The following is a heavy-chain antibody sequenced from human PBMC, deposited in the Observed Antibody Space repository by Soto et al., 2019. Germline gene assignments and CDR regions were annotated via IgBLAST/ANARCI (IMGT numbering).Heavy chain of an antibody. CDR2: IKQDGSEK. J-gene: IGHJ4*02. D-gene: IGHD3-10*01. V-gene: IGHV3-7*03. Sequence: GGSLRLSCAASGFTFSSYWMSWVRQAPGKGLEWVANIKQDGSEKYYVDSVKGRFTISRDNAKNSLYLQMNSLRAEDTAVYYCARDLGVLLWFGELDYWGQGTLVTVSS. CDR1: GFTFSSYW. CDR3: ARDLGVLLWFGELDY.